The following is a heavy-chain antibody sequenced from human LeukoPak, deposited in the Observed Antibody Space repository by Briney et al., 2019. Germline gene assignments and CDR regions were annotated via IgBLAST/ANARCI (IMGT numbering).Heavy chain of an antibody. CDR3: ARDLGIAKTSDAFDI. J-gene: IGHJ3*02. Sequence: PGGSLRLSCAASGFTFSSYEMNWVRQAPGKGLEWVSYISSSGSTIYNADSVKGRFTTSRDNAKNSLYLQMNSLRAEDTAVYYCARDLGIAKTSDAFDIWGQGTMVTVSS. CDR2: ISSSGSTI. D-gene: IGHD6-13*01. CDR1: GFTFSSYE. V-gene: IGHV3-48*03.